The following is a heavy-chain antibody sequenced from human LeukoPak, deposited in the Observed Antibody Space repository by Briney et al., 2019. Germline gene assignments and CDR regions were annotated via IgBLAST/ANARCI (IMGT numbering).Heavy chain of an antibody. Sequence: TETLSLTCTVSGGSISSSSYYWGWIRQPPGKGLEWIGSIYYSGSTYYNPSLKSRVTISVDTSKNQFSLKLSSVTAADTAAYYCARRGLAARHYDYWGQGTLVTVSS. CDR1: GGSISSSSYY. CDR3: ARRGLAARHYDY. CDR2: IYYSGST. V-gene: IGHV4-39*01. J-gene: IGHJ4*02. D-gene: IGHD6-6*01.